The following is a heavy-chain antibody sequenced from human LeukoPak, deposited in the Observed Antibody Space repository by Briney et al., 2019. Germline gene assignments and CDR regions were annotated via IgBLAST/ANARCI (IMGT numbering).Heavy chain of an antibody. V-gene: IGHV3-23*01. CDR3: AKRPADGYSFDY. CDR1: GFTVSSYA. Sequence: GGSLRLSCAASGFTVSSYAMSWVRQAPGRGLEWVSVISGSGGSTYYADSVKGPFTISRDNSKNTLYLQMNSLRAEDTAVYYCAKRPADGYSFDYWGQGTLVTVSS. J-gene: IGHJ4*02. D-gene: IGHD5-24*01. CDR2: ISGSGGST.